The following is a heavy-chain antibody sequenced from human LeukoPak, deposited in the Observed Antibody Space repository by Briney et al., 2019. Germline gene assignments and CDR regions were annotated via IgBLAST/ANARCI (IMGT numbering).Heavy chain of an antibody. CDR1: GYTFTAYY. Sequence: GAPVKVSCKASGYTFTAYYMHWVRQAPGQGLEWMGWIDTNSGGTNYAQKFQGRVTITRDTFIGTAYMELSSLISDDTAVYYCASEAYCSGGSCSLHRVASWGQGTLVTVSS. CDR3: ASEAYCSGGSCSLHRVAS. CDR2: IDTNSGGT. D-gene: IGHD2-15*01. V-gene: IGHV1-2*02. J-gene: IGHJ4*02.